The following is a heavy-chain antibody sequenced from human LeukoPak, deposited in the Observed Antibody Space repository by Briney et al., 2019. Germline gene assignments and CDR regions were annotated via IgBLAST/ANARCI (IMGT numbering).Heavy chain of an antibody. V-gene: IGHV3-64*01. CDR2: ISSNGGST. Sequence: GGSLRLSCAASGFTFSSYAIHWVRQAPGKGLEYVSAISSNGGSTYYANSVKGRFTISRDNSKNTLYLQMGSLRAEDMAVYYCARDLEGWGQGTLVTVSS. J-gene: IGHJ4*02. CDR3: ARDLEG. CDR1: GFTFSSYA.